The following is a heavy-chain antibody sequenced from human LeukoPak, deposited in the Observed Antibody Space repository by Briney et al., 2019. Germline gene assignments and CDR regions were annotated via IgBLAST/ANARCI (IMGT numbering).Heavy chain of an antibody. CDR2: IIPIFGTA. Sequence: SVKVSCKSSGDSFGSYSFSWVRQAPGQGLEWMGGIIPIFGTANYAQKFQGRVTITTDESTSTAYMELSSLRSEDTAVYYCARGAAMDHFDYWGQGTLVTVSS. CDR3: ARGAAMDHFDY. D-gene: IGHD5-18*01. V-gene: IGHV1-69*05. J-gene: IGHJ4*02. CDR1: GDSFGSYS.